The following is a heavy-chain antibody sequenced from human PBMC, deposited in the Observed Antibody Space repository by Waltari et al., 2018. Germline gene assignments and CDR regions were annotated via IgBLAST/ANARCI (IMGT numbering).Heavy chain of an antibody. V-gene: IGHV3-33*01. CDR1: GFTFSSYG. D-gene: IGHD2-15*01. CDR3: ARDLKVRVVVAATTSLGY. Sequence: QVQLVESGGGVVQPGRSLRLSCAASGFTFSSYGMHWVRQAPGKGLEWVAVIWYDGSNKYYADAVKGRFTISRDNSKNTLYLQMNSLRAEDTAVYYCARDLKVRVVVAATTSLGYWGQGTLVTVSS. CDR2: IWYDGSNK. J-gene: IGHJ4*02.